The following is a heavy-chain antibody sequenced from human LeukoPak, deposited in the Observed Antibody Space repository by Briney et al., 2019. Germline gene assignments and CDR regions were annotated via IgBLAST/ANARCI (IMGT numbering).Heavy chain of an antibody. CDR3: AKDVGHCSSTSCLMLDY. D-gene: IGHD2-2*01. J-gene: IGHJ4*02. Sequence: GGSLRLSCAASGFTFSSCGMHWVRQAPGQGLEWVAVIWYDGSNKYYADSVKGRFTISRDNSKNTLYLQMNSLRAEDTAVYYCAKDVGHCSSTSCLMLDYWGQGTLVTVSS. V-gene: IGHV3-33*06. CDR1: GFTFSSCG. CDR2: IWYDGSNK.